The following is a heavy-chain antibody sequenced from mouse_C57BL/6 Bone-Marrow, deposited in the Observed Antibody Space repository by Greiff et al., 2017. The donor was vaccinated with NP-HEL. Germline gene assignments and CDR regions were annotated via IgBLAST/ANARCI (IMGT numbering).Heavy chain of an antibody. J-gene: IGHJ2*01. D-gene: IGHD1-1*01. Sequence: EVQLQQSVAELVRPGASVKLSCTASGFTIKNTYLHWVKQRPEQGLEWIGRIDPANGNTNYTPQFQGKATITADTSSNTAYLQLSSLTSEDTAIYYCETTVVATGYFDYWGQGTTLTVSS. CDR3: ETTVVATGYFDY. CDR1: GFTIKNTY. V-gene: IGHV14-3*01. CDR2: IDPANGNT.